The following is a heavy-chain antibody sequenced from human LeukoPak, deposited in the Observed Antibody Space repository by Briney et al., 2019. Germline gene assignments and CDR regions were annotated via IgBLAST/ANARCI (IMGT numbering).Heavy chain of an antibody. J-gene: IGHJ4*02. CDR2: ISPNSGGT. Sequence: ASVKVSCKASGYSFTGYQIYWVRQAPGQGPEWMGWISPNSGGTNSAQKFQGRVTMTRDTSLSTTYMELSRLRSHDTAVYYCARNGGGLDYWGQGTLVTVSS. CDR1: GYSFTGYQ. CDR3: ARNGGGLDY. D-gene: IGHD2-8*01. V-gene: IGHV1-2*02.